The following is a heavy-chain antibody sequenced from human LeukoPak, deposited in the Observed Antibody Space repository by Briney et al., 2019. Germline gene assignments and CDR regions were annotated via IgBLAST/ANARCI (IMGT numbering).Heavy chain of an antibody. V-gene: IGHV1-69*05. Sequence: RASVKVSCKASGYTFTSYDISWVRQAPGQGLEWMGGIIPVFGTPNYAQKFRDRVTITTDESTSTAHMEMSSLRSEDTAVYYCARSHSPAYYAPFDYWGQGTLVTVSS. CDR2: IIPVFGTP. D-gene: IGHD3-22*01. J-gene: IGHJ4*02. CDR1: GYTFTSYD. CDR3: ARSHSPAYYAPFDY.